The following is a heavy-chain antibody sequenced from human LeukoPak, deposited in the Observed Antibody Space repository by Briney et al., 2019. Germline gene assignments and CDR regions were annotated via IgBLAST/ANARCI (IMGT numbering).Heavy chain of an antibody. CDR3: ANYRIQLWQRNDAFDI. D-gene: IGHD5-18*01. V-gene: IGHV3-30*18. Sequence: GGSLRLSCAASGFSFSSYAMHWVRQAPGKGLEWVALISYDGNDKYYADSVKGRFTISRDNSKNTLFLQMNSLRAEDTAVYYCANYRIQLWQRNDAFDIWGQGTMVTVSS. CDR1: GFSFSSYA. J-gene: IGHJ3*02. CDR2: ISYDGNDK.